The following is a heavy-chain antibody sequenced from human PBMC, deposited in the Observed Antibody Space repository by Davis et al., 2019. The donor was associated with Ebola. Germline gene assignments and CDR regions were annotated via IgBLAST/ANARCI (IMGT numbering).Heavy chain of an antibody. J-gene: IGHJ5*02. CDR1: GGSFSGYY. Sequence: MPSETLSLTCAVYGGSFSGYYWSWIRQPPGKGLEWIGEINHSGSTNYNPSLKSRVTISVDTSKNQFSLKLSSVTAADTAVYYCARSRGKFDPWGQGTLVTVSS. CDR2: INHSGST. CDR3: ARSRGKFDP. D-gene: IGHD3-16*01. V-gene: IGHV4-34*01.